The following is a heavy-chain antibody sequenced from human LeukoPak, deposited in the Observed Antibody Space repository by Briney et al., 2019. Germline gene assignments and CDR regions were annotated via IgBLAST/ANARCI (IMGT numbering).Heavy chain of an antibody. V-gene: IGHV3-23*01. CDR3: AKAVGGYSSSSDY. D-gene: IGHD6-13*01. CDR1: GFTFSSYA. CDR2: VSGSGGST. J-gene: IGHJ4*02. Sequence: QPGGSLRLSCAASGFTFSSYAMSWVRQAPGKGLEWVSVVSGSGGSTYYADSVKGRFTISRDNSKNTLYLQMNSLRAEDTAVYYCAKAVGGYSSSSDYWGQGTLVTVSS.